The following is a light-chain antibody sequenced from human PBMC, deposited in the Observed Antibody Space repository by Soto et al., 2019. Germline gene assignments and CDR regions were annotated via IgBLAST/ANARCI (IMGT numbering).Light chain of an antibody. J-gene: IGKJ1*01. CDR3: QQNKDWPGT. CDR2: DAS. Sequence: EIVMTQSPATLSVSPGERAPLSCRASQSVSSYLAWYQQKPGQAPRLLIYDASTRATGIPVRFSGSGSGTEFTLTISSLQSEDFGVYYCQQNKDWPGTFGQGTEVEIK. V-gene: IGKV3-15*01. CDR1: QSVSSY.